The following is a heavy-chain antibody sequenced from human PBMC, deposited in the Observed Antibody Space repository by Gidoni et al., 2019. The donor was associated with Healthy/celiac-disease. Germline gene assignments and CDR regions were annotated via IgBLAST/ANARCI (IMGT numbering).Heavy chain of an antibody. J-gene: IGHJ6*02. CDR1: GGTFSSYA. V-gene: IGHV1-69*01. Sequence: QVQLVQSGAEVKKPGSSVKVSCKASGGTFSSYAISWVRQAPGQGLEWMGGIIPIFGTANYAQKFQGRVTITADESTSTAYMELSSLRSEDTAVYYCARDRLGYCSSTSCYMDYDYGMDVWGQGTTVTVSS. D-gene: IGHD2-2*02. CDR3: ARDRLGYCSSTSCYMDYDYGMDV. CDR2: IIPIFGTA.